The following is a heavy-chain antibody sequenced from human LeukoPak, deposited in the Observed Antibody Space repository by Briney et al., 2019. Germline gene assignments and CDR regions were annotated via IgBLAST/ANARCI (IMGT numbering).Heavy chain of an antibody. D-gene: IGHD3-10*01. CDR2: IYTSGST. CDR3: AREGLNMVRGVIPKEAWGWFDP. Sequence: SETLSLTCTVSGGSISSGGYYWNWIRQPAGKGLEWIGRIYTSGSTNYNPSLKSRVTVSVDTSKNQFSLKLSSVTAADTAVYYCAREGLNMVRGVIPKEAWGWFDPWGQGTLVTVSS. J-gene: IGHJ5*02. CDR1: GGSISSGGYY. V-gene: IGHV4-61*02.